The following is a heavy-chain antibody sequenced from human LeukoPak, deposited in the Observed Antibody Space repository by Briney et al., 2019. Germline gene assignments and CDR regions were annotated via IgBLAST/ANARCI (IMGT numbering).Heavy chain of an antibody. J-gene: IGHJ4*02. CDR3: ASLCRVWGSYRYGYFDY. CDR1: GFTFSSYW. D-gene: IGHD3-16*02. V-gene: IGHV3-7*01. Sequence: GSLRLSCAASGFTFSSYWMSWVRQAPGKGLEWVANIKQDGSEKYYVDSVKGRFTISRDNAKNSLYLQMNSLRAEDTAVYYCASLCRVWGSYRYGYFDYWGQGTLVTVSS. CDR2: IKQDGSEK.